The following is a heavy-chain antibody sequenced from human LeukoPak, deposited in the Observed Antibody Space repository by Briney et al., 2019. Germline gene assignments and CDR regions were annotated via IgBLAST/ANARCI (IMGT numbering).Heavy chain of an antibody. Sequence: GGSLRLSCAASGFTFSNYGMHWVRQAPGKGLEWVSSISTSTSYIYYADSVKGRFTISRDNAKNSLYLQMNSLRAEDTAVYYCARLAVVAATEDPYYYKYGMDVWGQGTTVTVSS. CDR1: GFTFSNYG. D-gene: IGHD2-15*01. CDR3: ARLAVVAATEDPYYYKYGMDV. J-gene: IGHJ6*02. V-gene: IGHV3-21*01. CDR2: ISTSTSYI.